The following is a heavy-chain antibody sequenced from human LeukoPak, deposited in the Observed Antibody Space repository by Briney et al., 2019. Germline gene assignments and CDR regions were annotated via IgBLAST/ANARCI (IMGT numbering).Heavy chain of an antibody. CDR2: ISGSGGST. CDR3: AKAAPGYSYGYGY. Sequence: GGSLRLSCAAPGITFSNYNMNWVRQAPGRGLGWISAISGSGGSTYYADSVKGRFTISRDNSKNTLYLQMNSLRAEDTAVYYCAKAAPGYSYGYGYWGQGTLVTVSS. D-gene: IGHD5-18*01. J-gene: IGHJ4*02. V-gene: IGHV3-23*01. CDR1: GITFSNYN.